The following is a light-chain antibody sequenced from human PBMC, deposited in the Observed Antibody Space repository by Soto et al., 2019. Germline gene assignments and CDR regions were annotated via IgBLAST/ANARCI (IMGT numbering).Light chain of an antibody. CDR3: QQSFKTPYT. Sequence: DIQMTQSPSSLSASVGDRVTITCRASQSSSIYLNWYQQKPGIAPKLLIYAASSLQSGVPSRFSGSGSGTDFTLTISSLQPEDFSTYYCQQSFKTPYTFGQGTKLEIK. CDR2: AAS. V-gene: IGKV1-39*01. CDR1: QSSSIY. J-gene: IGKJ2*01.